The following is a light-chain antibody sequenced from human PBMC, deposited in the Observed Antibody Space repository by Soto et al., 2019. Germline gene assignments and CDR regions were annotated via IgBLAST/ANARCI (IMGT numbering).Light chain of an antibody. CDR2: GAS. CDR1: QGVSNH. Sequence: EVVMTQSPATLSLSPGERATLSCRASQGVSNHLAWYQQKPGQAPRLLIYGASTSATGIPARFSGSGSGTEFTLSISRLQSEDFAVYYCQQYYNWPPWTFGQGTKVEIK. J-gene: IGKJ1*01. CDR3: QQYYNWPPWT. V-gene: IGKV3-15*01.